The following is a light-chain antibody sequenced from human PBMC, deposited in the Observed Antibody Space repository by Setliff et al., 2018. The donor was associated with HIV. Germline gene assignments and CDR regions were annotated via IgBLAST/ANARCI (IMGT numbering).Light chain of an antibody. Sequence: RDVGVYNYVSWYQQHPGKAPKLMISDVSNRPSGVSNRFSGSKSGNTASLTISGLQAEDEADYYCSSYTYTSSTPLYVFGTGTKVTVL. CDR3: SSYTYTSSTPLYV. J-gene: IGLJ1*01. V-gene: IGLV2-14*03. CDR2: DVS. CDR1: RDVGVYNY.